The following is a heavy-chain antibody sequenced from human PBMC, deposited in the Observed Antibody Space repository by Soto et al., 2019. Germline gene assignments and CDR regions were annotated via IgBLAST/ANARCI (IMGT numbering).Heavy chain of an antibody. J-gene: IGHJ4*02. CDR1: GYTFTSYY. CDR3: AREGRYYYDSSGYYSSYFDY. V-gene: IGHV1-46*01. CDR2: INPSGGST. Sequence: QVQLVQSGAEVKKPGASVKVSCKASGYTFTSYYMHWVRQAPGQGLEWMGIINPSGGSTSYEQKFQGRVTMTRDTSTSTVYMELSSLRSEDTAVYYCAREGRYYYDSSGYYSSYFDYWGQGTLVTVSS. D-gene: IGHD3-22*01.